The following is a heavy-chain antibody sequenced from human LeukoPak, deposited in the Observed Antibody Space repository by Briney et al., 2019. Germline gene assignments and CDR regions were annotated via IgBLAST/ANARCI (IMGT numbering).Heavy chain of an antibody. CDR3: AKVLSGSQDY. D-gene: IGHD1-26*01. J-gene: IGHJ4*02. CDR2: ITGGAENT. CDR1: GFTISIYA. V-gene: IGHV3-23*01. Sequence: GGSLRLSCSASGFTISIYAMHWVRQAPGKGLNWLSTITGGAENTYYADSVKGRFTISRDNSKNTVYLQMDSRRVEDTAVYYCAKVLSGSQDYWGQGTLVTVFS.